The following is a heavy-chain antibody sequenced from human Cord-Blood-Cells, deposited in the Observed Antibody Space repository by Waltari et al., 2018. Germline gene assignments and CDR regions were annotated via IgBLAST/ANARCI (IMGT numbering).Heavy chain of an antibody. V-gene: IGHV4-34*01. J-gene: IGHJ4*02. CDR1: GGSFSGYY. CDR3: ARGGDRGN. CDR2: INHSGST. D-gene: IGHD3-10*01. Sequence: QVQLQQWGAGLLKPSETLSLTCAVYGGSFSGYYWSWIRQPPGKGLEWIGEINHSGSTNYYSALNSRVTIAVDTAKIQFSLKLSSVTAADTAVYYCARGGDRGNWGQGPLVTVSS.